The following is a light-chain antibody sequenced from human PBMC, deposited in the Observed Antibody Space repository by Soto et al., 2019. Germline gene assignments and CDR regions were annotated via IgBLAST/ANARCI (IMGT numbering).Light chain of an antibody. Sequence: IQMTPFPSSLSASVGDRVTITCRAGQTVIRYLNWYQQKPGRAPNLLIYAVSNLQSGVPSRFSGSGSGTECTLTISDLQPEDFSTYYCQQSYSTLFTFGPGTKVEIK. CDR2: AVS. CDR3: QQSYSTLFT. CDR1: QTVIRY. J-gene: IGKJ3*01. V-gene: IGKV1-39*01.